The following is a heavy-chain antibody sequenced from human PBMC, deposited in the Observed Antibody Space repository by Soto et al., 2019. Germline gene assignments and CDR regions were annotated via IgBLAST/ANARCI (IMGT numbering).Heavy chain of an antibody. V-gene: IGHV1-69*13. CDR2: IIPIFGTA. CDR1: GGTFSSYA. D-gene: IGHD3-3*01. J-gene: IGHJ6*02. Sequence: SVKVSCKASGGTFSSYAISWVRQAPGQGLEWMGGIIPIFGTANYAQKFQGRVTMTADESTSTAYMELSSLRSEDTAVYYCARENPDRITTFGAVSSKSYYYGMDVWGQGTTVTVSS. CDR3: ARENPDRITTFGAVSSKSYYYGMDV.